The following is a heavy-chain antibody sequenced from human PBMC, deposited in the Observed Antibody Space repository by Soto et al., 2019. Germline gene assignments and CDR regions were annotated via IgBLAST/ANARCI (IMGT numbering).Heavy chain of an antibody. CDR2: IYYSGST. CDR1: GGSISSGGYY. Sequence: SETLSLTCTVSGGSISSGGYYWSWIRQHPGKGLEWIGYIYYSGSTYYNPSLKSRVTISVDTSKNQFSLKLSSVTAADTAVYYCARDSTSFTSTWFDPWGQGTLVTVSS. V-gene: IGHV4-31*03. CDR3: ARDSTSFTSTWFDP. D-gene: IGHD2-2*01. J-gene: IGHJ5*02.